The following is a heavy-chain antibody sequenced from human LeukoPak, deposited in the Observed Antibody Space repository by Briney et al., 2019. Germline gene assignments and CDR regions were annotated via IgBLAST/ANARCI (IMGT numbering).Heavy chain of an antibody. CDR2: IYSGGST. V-gene: IGHV3-66*02. D-gene: IGHD4-23*01. J-gene: IGHJ4*02. CDR3: ARMTTVVIHFDY. CDR1: GFPVSSNY. Sequence: GGSLRLSCAASGFPVSSNYMSWVRQAPGKGLEWVSVIYSGGSTYYADSVKGRFTISRDNSKNTLYLQMNSLRAEDTAVYYCARMTTVVIHFDYWGQGTLVSVSS.